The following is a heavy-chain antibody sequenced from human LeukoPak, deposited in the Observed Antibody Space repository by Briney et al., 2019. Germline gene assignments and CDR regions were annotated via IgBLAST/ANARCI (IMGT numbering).Heavy chain of an antibody. CDR2: ISSSGSTI. Sequence: PGGSLRLSCAASGFTFSDYYMSWIRQAPGKGLEWVSYISSSGSTIYYADSVKGRFTISRDNAKTSLYLQMNSLRAEDTAVYYCASRIAAAGTNYYYYGMDVWGQGTTVTVSS. V-gene: IGHV3-11*01. D-gene: IGHD6-13*01. CDR1: GFTFSDYY. J-gene: IGHJ6*02. CDR3: ASRIAAAGTNYYYYGMDV.